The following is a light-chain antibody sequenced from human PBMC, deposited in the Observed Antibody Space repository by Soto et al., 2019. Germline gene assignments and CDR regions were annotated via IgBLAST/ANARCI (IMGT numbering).Light chain of an antibody. J-gene: IGKJ5*01. CDR3: QQRHMWPIT. V-gene: IGKV3-11*01. CDR2: DAY. CDR1: QGIRND. Sequence: TQSPSSLSASVGDRVNITCRASQGIRNDLAWYQQKPGQAPRLLIYDAYNRATGIPPRFSGSGSGTDFTLTISSLEPEDSAVYYCQQRHMWPITFGQGTRLEIK.